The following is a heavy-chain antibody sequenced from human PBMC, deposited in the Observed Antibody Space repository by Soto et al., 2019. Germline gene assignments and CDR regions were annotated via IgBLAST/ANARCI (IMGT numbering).Heavy chain of an antibody. CDR3: ARDPGIAVVGRGTSFEH. CDR2: IIPLFST. V-gene: IGHV1-69*18. Sequence: QVQLVQSGAEVKKPGSSVKVSCKASGDTFRNYAFTWVRQAPGQGLEWMGTIIPLFSTRYAQKFQGRVTMTADESTSTVYMDLSSLKSDHTAVYYCARDPGIAVVGRGTSFEHWGQGTLVPVSS. CDR1: GDTFRNYA. D-gene: IGHD6-19*01. J-gene: IGHJ4*02.